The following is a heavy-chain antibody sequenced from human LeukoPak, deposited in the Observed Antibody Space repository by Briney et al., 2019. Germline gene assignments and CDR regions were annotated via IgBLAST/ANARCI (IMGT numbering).Heavy chain of an antibody. CDR3: ARVYESRLVVRGVHDLYYYYYMDV. Sequence: KSGGSLRLSCAASGFTFSDYYMSWIRQAPGKGLEWVSYISSSGSTIYYAGSVKGRFTISRDNAKNSLYLQMNSLRAEDTAVYYCARVYESRLVVRGVHDLYYYYYMDVWGKGTTVTVSS. J-gene: IGHJ6*03. V-gene: IGHV3-11*01. CDR2: ISSSGSTI. CDR1: GFTFSDYY. D-gene: IGHD5/OR15-5a*01.